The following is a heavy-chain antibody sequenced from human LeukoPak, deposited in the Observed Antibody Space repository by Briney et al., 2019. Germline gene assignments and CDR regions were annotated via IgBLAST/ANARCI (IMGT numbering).Heavy chain of an antibody. J-gene: IGHJ4*02. V-gene: IGHV1-69*13. Sequence: SVKVSCKASGGTFSSYAISWVRQAPGQGLEWMGGIIPIFDTPNYAQKFQGRVTITADESTSTAYMELSSLRSEDTAVYYCATLYGSAPDFDYWGQGTLVTVSS. CDR2: IIPIFDTP. CDR3: ATLYGSAPDFDY. CDR1: GGTFSSYA. D-gene: IGHD3-10*01.